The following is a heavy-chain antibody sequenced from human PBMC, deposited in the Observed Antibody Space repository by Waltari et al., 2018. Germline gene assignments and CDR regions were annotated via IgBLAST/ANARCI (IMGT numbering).Heavy chain of an antibody. V-gene: IGHV3-23*01. CDR1: GFTFSSYA. Sequence: EVQLLESGGGLVKAGGPLSLSCAASGFTFSSYAMSWVRQAPGKGLEWVSAISGSGGSTYDAGSVKGRFTISRDNSKNTLYLQMNSLRAEDTAVYYCAKKGVLWFGERYYFDYWGQGTLVTVSS. J-gene: IGHJ4*02. D-gene: IGHD3-10*01. CDR2: ISGSGGST. CDR3: AKKGVLWFGERYYFDY.